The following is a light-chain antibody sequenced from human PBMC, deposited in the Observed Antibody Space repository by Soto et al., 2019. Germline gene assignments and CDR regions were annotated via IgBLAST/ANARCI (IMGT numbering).Light chain of an antibody. CDR1: QSISSE. J-gene: IGKJ2*01. Sequence: EIVMTQSPATLSVSPGERATLSCRASQSISSELAWYQQRPGQPPRLLIYGASTRATGVPDRFTGSGSGSDFTLTISGLQSEDVAVYYCQQGHNWPLTFGQGIRLEI. CDR2: GAS. V-gene: IGKV3-15*01. CDR3: QQGHNWPLT.